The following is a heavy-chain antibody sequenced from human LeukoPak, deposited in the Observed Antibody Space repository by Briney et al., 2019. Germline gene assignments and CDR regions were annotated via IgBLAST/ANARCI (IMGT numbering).Heavy chain of an antibody. CDR1: GVSISNYY. CDR2: IYYSGST. D-gene: IGHD5-18*01. V-gene: IGHV4-59*01. CDR3: ARVWDTAMATGFDY. Sequence: PSETLSLTCNVSGVSISNYYWSWVRQPPGKGLEWIGYIYYSGSTNYNPSLKSRVTISVDTSKNQFSLKLSSVTAADTAVYYCARVWDTAMATGFDYWGQGTLVTVSS. J-gene: IGHJ4*02.